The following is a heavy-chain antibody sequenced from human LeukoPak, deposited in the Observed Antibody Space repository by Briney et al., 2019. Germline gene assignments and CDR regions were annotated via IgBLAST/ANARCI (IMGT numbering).Heavy chain of an antibody. J-gene: IGHJ5*02. D-gene: IGHD2-15*01. Sequence: PGGSLRLFCAASGFTFSSYEMNWVRQAPGKGLEWVSYISSSGSTIYYADSVKGRFTISRDNAKTSLYLQMNSLRAEDTAVYYCARGGYCSGGSCYDPYSWFDPWGQGTLVTVSS. CDR2: ISSSGSTI. CDR3: ARGGYCSGGSCYDPYSWFDP. V-gene: IGHV3-48*03. CDR1: GFTFSSYE.